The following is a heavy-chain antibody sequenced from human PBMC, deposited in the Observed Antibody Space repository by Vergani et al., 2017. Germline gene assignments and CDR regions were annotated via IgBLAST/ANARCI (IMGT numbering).Heavy chain of an antibody. CDR1: GGTFSSYA. Sequence: QVQLVQSGAEVKKPGSSVKVSCKASGGTFSSYAISWVRQAPGQGLEWMGGIIPIFGTANYAQKFQGRVTITADESTSTAYMELSSLRSEDTSVYYCAREVFSGYQTYYFDYWGQGTLVTVSS. V-gene: IGHV1-69*01. CDR2: IIPIFGTA. CDR3: AREVFSGYQTYYFDY. D-gene: IGHD5-12*01. J-gene: IGHJ4*02.